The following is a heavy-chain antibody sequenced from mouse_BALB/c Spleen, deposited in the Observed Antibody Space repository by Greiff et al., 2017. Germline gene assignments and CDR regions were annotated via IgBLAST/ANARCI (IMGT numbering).Heavy chain of an antibody. Sequence: EVQLVESGGDLVKPGGSLKLSCAASGFTFSSYGMSWVRQTPDKRLEWVATISSGGSYTYYPDSVKGRFTISRDNAKNTLYLQMSSLKSEDTAMYYCARQSYYKAMDYWGQGTSVTVSS. CDR2: ISSGGSYT. V-gene: IGHV5-6*01. CDR1: GFTFSSYG. CDR3: ARQSYYKAMDY. J-gene: IGHJ4*01. D-gene: IGHD2-12*01.